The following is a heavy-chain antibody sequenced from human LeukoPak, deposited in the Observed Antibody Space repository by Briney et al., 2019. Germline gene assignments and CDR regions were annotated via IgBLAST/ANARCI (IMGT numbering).Heavy chain of an antibody. J-gene: IGHJ5*02. CDR1: GYTFTGYY. CDR3: ARNRYSSGWYTRGGWFDP. Sequence: ASVKVSCKASGYTFTGYYMHWVRQAPGQGLEWMGWINPNSGGTNHAQKFQGRVTMTRDTSISTAYMELSRLRSDDTAVYYCARNRYSSGWYTRGGWFDPWGQGTLVTVSS. D-gene: IGHD6-19*01. V-gene: IGHV1-2*02. CDR2: INPNSGGT.